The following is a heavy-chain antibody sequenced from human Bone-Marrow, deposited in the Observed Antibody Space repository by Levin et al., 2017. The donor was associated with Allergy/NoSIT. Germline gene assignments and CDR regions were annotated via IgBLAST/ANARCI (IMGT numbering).Heavy chain of an antibody. D-gene: IGHD3-22*01. V-gene: IGHV1-69*13. CDR2: IILMFGPA. J-gene: IGHJ4*02. CDR1: GDIFSSYM. Sequence: VASVKVSCKISGDIFSSYMIGWVRQAPGEGLEWMGGIILMFGPAHYAHKFQGRVSITADDSTTTVYMELTNLKSEDTAMYYCARGGFCASGSCTIDFWGQGTLVTVSS. CDR3: ARGGFCASGSCTIDF.